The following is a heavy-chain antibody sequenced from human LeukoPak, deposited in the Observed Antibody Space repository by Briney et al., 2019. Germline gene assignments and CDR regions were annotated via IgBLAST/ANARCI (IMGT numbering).Heavy chain of an antibody. CDR3: ARDLSGSSSWYA. CDR1: GFTFSSYS. D-gene: IGHD6-13*01. Sequence: GGSLRLSCAASGFTFSSYSMNWVRQAPGRGLEWVSSISSSSSYIYYADSVKGRFTISRDNAKNSLYLQMNSLRAEDTAVYYCARDLSGSSSWYAWGQGTLVTVSS. V-gene: IGHV3-21*01. CDR2: ISSSSSYI. J-gene: IGHJ5*02.